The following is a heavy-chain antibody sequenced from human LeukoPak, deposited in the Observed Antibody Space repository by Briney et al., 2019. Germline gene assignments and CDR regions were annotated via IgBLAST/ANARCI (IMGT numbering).Heavy chain of an antibody. V-gene: IGHV5-51*01. CDR2: IYPGDSDT. CDR3: ARPQDRRDGYNNAFDI. Sequence: GESLKISCKGSGYSFTSYWIGWVRQMPGKGLEWMGIIYPGDSDTRYSPSFQGQVTISADKSISTAYLQWSSLKASDTAMYYCARPQDRRDGYNNAFDIWGQGTMVAVSS. CDR1: GYSFTSYW. D-gene: IGHD5-24*01. J-gene: IGHJ3*02.